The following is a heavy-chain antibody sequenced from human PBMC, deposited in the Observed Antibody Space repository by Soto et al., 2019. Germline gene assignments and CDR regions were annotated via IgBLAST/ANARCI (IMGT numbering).Heavy chain of an antibody. CDR1: GFSLSTHGMR. CDR2: IFSDNER. J-gene: IGHJ6*02. Sequence: SGPTLVNPTQTLTLTCTFSGFSLSTHGMRVTWIRQPPGKALEWLAHIFSDNERSYSTSLQGRLTISKDTSGSQVVLSMTNVDPVDTATYYCARMNVDSYQFYYAMDVWGQGT. V-gene: IGHV2-26*01. CDR3: ARMNVDSYQFYYAMDV. D-gene: IGHD4-17*01.